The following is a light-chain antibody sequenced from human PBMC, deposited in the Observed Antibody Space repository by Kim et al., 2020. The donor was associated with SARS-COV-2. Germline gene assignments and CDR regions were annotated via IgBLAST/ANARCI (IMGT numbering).Light chain of an antibody. CDR3: QKYNNAPFT. J-gene: IGKJ3*01. Sequence: ASVGDRVTISCRASQDSSTYLAWFQQRAGKVPKLLIYAASALQSGGPARFSGSGSGTDFTLTITSLQPEDVATYYCQKYNNAPFTFGPGTKVDIK. CDR1: QDSSTY. CDR2: AAS. V-gene: IGKV1-27*01.